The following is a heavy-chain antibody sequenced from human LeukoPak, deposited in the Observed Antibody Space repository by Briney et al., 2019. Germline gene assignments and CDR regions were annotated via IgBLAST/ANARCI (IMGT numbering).Heavy chain of an antibody. CDR1: GGTFSSYA. CDR2: INPNSGGT. Sequence: ASVKVSCKASGGTFSSYAISWVRQAPGQGLEWMGWINPNSGGTNYAQKFQGRVTMTRDTSISTAYMEPSRLRSDDTAVYYCARGGTYYDFWSGYYFDYWGQGTLVTVSS. CDR3: ARGGTYYDFWSGYYFDY. V-gene: IGHV1-2*02. D-gene: IGHD3-3*01. J-gene: IGHJ4*02.